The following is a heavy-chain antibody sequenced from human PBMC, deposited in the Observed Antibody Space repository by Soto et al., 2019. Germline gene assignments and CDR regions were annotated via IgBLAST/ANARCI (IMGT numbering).Heavy chain of an antibody. CDR1: GYTFTSYG. CDR2: ISAYNGNT. Sequence: ASVKVSCKASGYTFTSYGISWVRQAPGQGLEWMGWISAYNGNTNYAQKLQGRVTMTTDTSTSTAYMELRSLRSDGTAVYYCARGSTAMVLYYFDYWGQGTLVTVSS. J-gene: IGHJ4*02. CDR3: ARGSTAMVLYYFDY. D-gene: IGHD5-18*01. V-gene: IGHV1-18*01.